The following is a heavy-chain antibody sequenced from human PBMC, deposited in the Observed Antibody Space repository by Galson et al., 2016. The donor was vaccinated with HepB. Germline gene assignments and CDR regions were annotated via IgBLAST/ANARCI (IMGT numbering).Heavy chain of an antibody. CDR2: IFYSGSS. V-gene: IGHV4-31*03. D-gene: IGHD3-10*01. CDR1: GGSISSGVYY. CDR3: TSGLVRGVISF. J-gene: IGHJ4*02. Sequence: TLSLTCSVSGGSISSGVYYWSWIRQHLGKGLEWIGYIFYSGSSYYNPSLKSRVTISVDTSKNQFSLKLSSVTAADTAVYHCTSGLVRGVISFWGQGFLVSVSS.